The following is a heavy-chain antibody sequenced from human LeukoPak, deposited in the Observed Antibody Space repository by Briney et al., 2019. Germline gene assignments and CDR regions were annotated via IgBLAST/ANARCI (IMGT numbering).Heavy chain of an antibody. D-gene: IGHD2-2*01. CDR2: ISAYNGNT. CDR1: GYTFTSYG. CDR3: ARADCSSTSCSYYYYYYGMDV. J-gene: IGHJ6*02. V-gene: IGHV1-18*01. Sequence: LWASVKVSCKASGYTFTSYGISWVRQAPGQGLEWMGWISAYNGNTNYAQKLQGRVTMTTDTSTSTAYMELRSLRSDDTAVYYCARADCSSTSCSYYYYYYGMDVWGQGTTVTVSS.